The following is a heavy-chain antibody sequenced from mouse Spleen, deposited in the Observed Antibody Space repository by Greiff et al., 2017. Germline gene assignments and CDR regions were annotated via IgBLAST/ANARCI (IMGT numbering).Heavy chain of an antibody. J-gene: IGHJ4*01. CDR2: ISSGSSTI. Sequence: EVHLVESGGGLVKPGGSLKLSCAASGFTFSDYGMHWVRQAPEKGLEWVAYISSGSSTIYYADTVKGRFTISRDNAKNTLFLQMTSLRSEDTAMYYCARTYYRYGYYYAMDYWGQGTSVTVSS. D-gene: IGHD2-14*01. CDR1: GFTFSDYG. V-gene: IGHV5-17*01. CDR3: ARTYYRYGYYYAMDY.